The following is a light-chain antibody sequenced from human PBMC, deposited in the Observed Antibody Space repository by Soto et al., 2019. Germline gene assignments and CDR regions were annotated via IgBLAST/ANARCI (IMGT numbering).Light chain of an antibody. Sequence: QSVLTQPPSVSGAPGQRVTISCTGSSSNIGTGYDVHWYQQLPGAAPKLLIYTNINRPSGVPDRFSGSKSGTSASLAITGIQAEDEADYSCQTYDSSLSGYVFGTGTKVTVL. J-gene: IGLJ1*01. CDR2: TNI. CDR1: SSNIGTGYD. V-gene: IGLV1-40*01. CDR3: QTYDSSLSGYV.